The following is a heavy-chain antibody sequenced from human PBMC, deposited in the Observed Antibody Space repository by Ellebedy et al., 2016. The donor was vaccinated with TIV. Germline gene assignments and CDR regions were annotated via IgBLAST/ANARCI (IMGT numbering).Heavy chain of an antibody. J-gene: IGHJ4*02. CDR3: AKSPNLWFGDAMFDY. CDR1: GFTFSSYA. V-gene: IGHV3-23*01. D-gene: IGHD3-10*01. Sequence: GGSLRLSCAASGFTFSSYAMSWVRQAPGKGLEWVSAISGSGGSTYYADSVKGRFTISRDNSKNTLYLQMNSLRAEDTAAYYCAKSPNLWFGDAMFDYWGQGTLVTVSS. CDR2: ISGSGGST.